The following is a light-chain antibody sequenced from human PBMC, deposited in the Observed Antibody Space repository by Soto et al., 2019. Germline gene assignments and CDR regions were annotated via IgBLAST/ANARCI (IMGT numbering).Light chain of an antibody. CDR2: GAS. CDR3: QQYGSSLIP. J-gene: IGKJ5*01. V-gene: IGKV3-20*01. Sequence: EIVLTQSPGTLSLSPGETATLSCRASQSVGSNLSWYQQKPGRAPRLVIYGASSTATGIPDRFSGSGSGTDFTLTISRLEPEDFALYYCQQYGSSLIPFGQGTRLEIK. CDR1: QSVGSN.